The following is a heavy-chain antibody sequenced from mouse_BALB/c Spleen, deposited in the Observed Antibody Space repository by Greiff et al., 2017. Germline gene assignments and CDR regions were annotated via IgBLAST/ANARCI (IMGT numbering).Heavy chain of an antibody. V-gene: IGHV1-18*01. D-gene: IGHD2-14*01. CDR1: GYTFTDYN. CDR3: ARSRGTASYLYFGG. Sequence: EVQLQESGPELVKPGASVKIPCKASGYTFTDYNMDWVKQSHGKSLEWIGDINPNNGGTIYNQKFKGKATLTVDKSSSTAYMELRSLTSEDTAVYYCARSRGTASYLYFGGWGAGTTVTVSS. CDR2: INPNNGGT. J-gene: IGHJ1*01.